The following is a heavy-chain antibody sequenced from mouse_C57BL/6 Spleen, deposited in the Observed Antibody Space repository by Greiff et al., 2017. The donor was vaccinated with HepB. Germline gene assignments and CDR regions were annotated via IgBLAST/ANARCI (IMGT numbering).Heavy chain of an antibody. J-gene: IGHJ3*01. CDR1: GYAFSSSW. CDR3: ARDYYDYPWFAY. CDR2: IYPGDGDT. D-gene: IGHD2-4*01. Sequence: VKLMESGPELVKPGASVKISCKASGYAFSSSWMNWVKQRPGKGLEWIGRIYPGDGDTNYNGKFKGKATLTADKSSSTAYMQLSSLTSEDSAVYFCARDYYDYPWFAYWGQGTLVTVSA. V-gene: IGHV1-82*01.